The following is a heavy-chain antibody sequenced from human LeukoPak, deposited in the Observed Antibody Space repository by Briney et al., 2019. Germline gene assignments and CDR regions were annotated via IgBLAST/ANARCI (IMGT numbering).Heavy chain of an antibody. CDR1: GFTFSSYA. D-gene: IGHD3-10*01. Sequence: GGSLRLSCAASGFTFSSYAMHWVRQAPGKGLEWVAVISYDGSKKYYADSVKGRFTISRDNSKNTLYLQMNSLRAEDTAVYYCARADGSSFDYWGQGTLVTVSS. V-gene: IGHV3-30*04. CDR2: ISYDGSKK. CDR3: ARADGSSFDY. J-gene: IGHJ4*02.